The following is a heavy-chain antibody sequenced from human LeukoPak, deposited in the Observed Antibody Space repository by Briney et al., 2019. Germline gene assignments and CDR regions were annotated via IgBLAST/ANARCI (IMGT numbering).Heavy chain of an antibody. CDR1: GYSFTNSW. CDR2: IYPGDSDT. D-gene: IGHD5-24*01. V-gene: IGHV5-51*01. CDR3: ARRAEMAEYFDY. Sequence: GESLKISCKGSGYSFTNSWIAWVRQMPGKGLEWMGIIYPGDSDTRNSPSFQGQVTIPADKAISAAYLQWSSLKASDTAMYYCARRAEMAEYFDYWGLGTLVTVSS. J-gene: IGHJ4*02.